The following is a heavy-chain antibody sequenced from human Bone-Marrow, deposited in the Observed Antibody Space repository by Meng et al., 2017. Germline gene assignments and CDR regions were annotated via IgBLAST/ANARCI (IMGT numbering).Heavy chain of an antibody. CDR1: GYNFPDYY. CDR2: INPKSGDT. Sequence: QGQLVQSGAEVKKPWASVKVSCKPSGYNFPDYYIHWGRRAPGQGLEWMGRINPKSGDTHYAQKFQARVTMTGDTSISTAYMELSGLRSDDTAMYYCARDEDISAAGKLFGDYWGQGTLVTVSS. J-gene: IGHJ4*02. V-gene: IGHV1-2*06. D-gene: IGHD6-25*01. CDR3: ARDEDISAAGKLFGDY.